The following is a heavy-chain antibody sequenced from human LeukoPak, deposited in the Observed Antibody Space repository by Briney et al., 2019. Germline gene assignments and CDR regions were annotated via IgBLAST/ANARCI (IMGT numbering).Heavy chain of an antibody. J-gene: IGHJ6*03. Sequence: PSETLSLTCTVSGGSITNCCWGWIRQPAGRGLDWIGRISSTGNTAYSPSLQSRVTMSVDTSKNQFSLKLNSVTAADTAVYYCARVQPSYSDSSKIYYYYYVDVWGKGTPVTVSS. V-gene: IGHV4-4*07. CDR1: GGSITNCC. CDR3: ARVQPSYSDSSKIYYYYYVDV. CDR2: ISSTGNT. D-gene: IGHD1-26*01.